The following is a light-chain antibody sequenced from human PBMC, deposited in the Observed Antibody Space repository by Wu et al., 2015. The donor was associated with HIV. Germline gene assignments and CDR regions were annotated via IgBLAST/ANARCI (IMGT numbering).Light chain of an antibody. J-gene: IGKJ1*01. CDR3: QQYNNWPRT. CDR2: GAS. V-gene: IGKV3-15*01. CDR1: QSVSSN. Sequence: EIVMTQSPATLSVSPGEGVTLSCRASQSVSSNLAWYQQKPGQAPRLLIYGASTRATGISARFSGSGSETEFTLTISSLQSEDFAVYYCQQYNNWPRTFGQGTKVEIK.